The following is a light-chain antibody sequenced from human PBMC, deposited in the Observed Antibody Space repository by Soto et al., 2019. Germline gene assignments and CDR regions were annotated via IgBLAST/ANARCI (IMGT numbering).Light chain of an antibody. CDR2: EAT. J-gene: IGLJ1*01. V-gene: IGLV2-14*01. Sequence: QSALTQPPSVSGSPGQSITFSCTGTSSDIGASNFVSWYQHLPGRAPKVIIFEATNRPSGVSDRFSGSKAGTTASLTIPGLQADDEGEYFCISYKTDDTFVFGTGTKVTVL. CDR3: ISYKTDDTFV. CDR1: SSDIGASNF.